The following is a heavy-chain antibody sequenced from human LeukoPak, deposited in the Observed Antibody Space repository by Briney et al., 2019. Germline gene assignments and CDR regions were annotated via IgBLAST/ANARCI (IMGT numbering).Heavy chain of an antibody. Sequence: GGSLRLSCAASGLIFTDSWMSWVRQAPGKGLEWVANIRHDGSQTYYLDSVKGRFTISRDNAKNEVYLEMNNLRGADTAVYYCATGANLFQFWGQGTLVTVSS. V-gene: IGHV3-7*01. CDR3: ATGANLFQF. J-gene: IGHJ4*02. CDR2: IRHDGSQT. D-gene: IGHD1-14*01. CDR1: GLIFTDSW.